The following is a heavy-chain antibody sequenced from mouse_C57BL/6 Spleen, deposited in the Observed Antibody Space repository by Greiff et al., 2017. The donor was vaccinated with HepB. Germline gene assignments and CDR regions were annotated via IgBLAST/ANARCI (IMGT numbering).Heavy chain of an antibody. CDR1: GFSLTSYG. V-gene: IGHV2-2*01. D-gene: IGHD1-1*01. Sequence: VHLVESGPGLVQPSQSLSITCTVSGFSLTSYGVHWVRQSPGKGLEWLGVIWSGGSTDYNAAFISRLSISKDNSKSQVFFKMNSLQADDTAIYYCARNWGYGSSPFAYWGQGTLVTVSA. CDR2: IWSGGST. CDR3: ARNWGYGSSPFAY. J-gene: IGHJ3*01.